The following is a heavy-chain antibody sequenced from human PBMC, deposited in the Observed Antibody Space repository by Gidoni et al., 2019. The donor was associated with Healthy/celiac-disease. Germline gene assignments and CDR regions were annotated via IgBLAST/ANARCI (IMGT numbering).Heavy chain of an antibody. CDR3: VKGLGDYPDY. CDR2: ISSNGGST. J-gene: IGHJ4*02. V-gene: IGHV3-64D*06. Sequence: EVQLVESGGGLVQPGGALRRPCSASGFTFSSYAMHWVRQAPGKGLEYVSAISSNGGSTYYADSVKGRFTISRDNSKNTLYLQMSSLRAEDTAVYYCVKGLGDYPDYWGQGTLVTVSS. CDR1: GFTFSSYA. D-gene: IGHD7-27*01.